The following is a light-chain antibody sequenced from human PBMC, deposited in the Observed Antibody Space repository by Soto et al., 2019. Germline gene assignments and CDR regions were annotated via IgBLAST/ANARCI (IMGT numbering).Light chain of an antibody. J-gene: IGKJ4*01. CDR1: QSVSSY. V-gene: IGKV3-11*01. CDR3: QQRSNWPLT. Sequence: EIVLTQSPATLSLSPGERATLSCRASQSVSSYLAWYQQKPGQAPRLLIYDASNRATGIPARFSGSGSGTDFTLNISSLEPEDFAVYYCQQRSNWPLTFRGGTKVEIK. CDR2: DAS.